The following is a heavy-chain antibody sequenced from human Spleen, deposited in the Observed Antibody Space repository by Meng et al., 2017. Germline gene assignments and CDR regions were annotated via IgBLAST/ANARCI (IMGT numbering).Heavy chain of an antibody. V-gene: IGHV3-23*01. J-gene: IGHJ3*02. Sequence: GESLKISCAASGFTFSSYAMSWVRQAPGKGLEWVSAISGSGGSTYYADSVKGRFTISRDNAKNSMYLQMNSLRADDTAVYYCARDKEVTSSSWHNDAFDIWGQGTMVTVSS. D-gene: IGHD6-13*01. CDR2: ISGSGGST. CDR3: ARDKEVTSSSWHNDAFDI. CDR1: GFTFSSYA.